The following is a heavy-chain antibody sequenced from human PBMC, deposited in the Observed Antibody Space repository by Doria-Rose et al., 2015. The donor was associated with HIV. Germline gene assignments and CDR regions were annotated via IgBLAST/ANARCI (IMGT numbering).Heavy chain of an antibody. CDR2: IVPILDVR. V-gene: IGHV1-69*04. CDR1: GGTFSNYV. CDR3: ARDLGSGVAGHNY. J-gene: IGHJ4*02. D-gene: IGHD3-3*01. Sequence: QVQLVQSGTEVKKPGSSAKVSCEASGGTFSNYVISWVRQAPGQGLEWMGRIVPILDVRDYAQKFQGRVTITADESRSTVYMELSSLTSEDTAVYYCARDLGSGVAGHNYWGQGTLVTVSS.